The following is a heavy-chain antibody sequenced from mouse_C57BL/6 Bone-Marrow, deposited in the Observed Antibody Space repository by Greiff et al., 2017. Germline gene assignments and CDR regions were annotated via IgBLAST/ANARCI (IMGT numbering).Heavy chain of an antibody. V-gene: IGHV1-59*01. CDR2: IDPSDSYT. J-gene: IGHJ4*01. CDR3: GKGNRAMDY. Sequence: QVQLQQPGAELVRPGTSVKLSCKASGYTFTSYWMHWVKRRPGQSLVWIGVIDPSDSYTNYNQKFTGQATLTVDTSSSTAHMQLSSVTSEDSAVDYCGKGNRAMDYWGQGTTVTVSS. D-gene: IGHD2-1*01. CDR1: GYTFTSYW.